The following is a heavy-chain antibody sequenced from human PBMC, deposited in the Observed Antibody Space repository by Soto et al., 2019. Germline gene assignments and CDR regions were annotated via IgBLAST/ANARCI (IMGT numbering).Heavy chain of an antibody. Sequence: SETLSLTCTVSGGSISSSSYYWGWIRQPPGKGLEWIGSIYYSGSTYYNPSLKSRVTISVDTSKNQFSLKLSSVTAADTAVYYCARSRLSYSSGWYYFDYWGQGTLVTVSS. CDR1: GGSISSSSYY. J-gene: IGHJ4*02. D-gene: IGHD6-19*01. CDR3: ARSRLSYSSGWYYFDY. CDR2: IYYSGST. V-gene: IGHV4-39*01.